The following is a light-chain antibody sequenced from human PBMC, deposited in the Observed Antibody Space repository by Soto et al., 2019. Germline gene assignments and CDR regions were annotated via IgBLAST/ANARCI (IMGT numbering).Light chain of an antibody. J-gene: IGLJ1*01. CDR2: DVR. CDR1: SSDIGAYNY. V-gene: IGLV2-14*01. CDR3: CSYTTSSTYV. Sequence: QSVLTQPASVSGSPGQSITISCTGTSSDIGAYNYVSWFQQHPGKAPKLMIYDVRNRPSGVSNRFSGSKSGNTAPLIISGLQAEDEADYYCCSYTTSSTYVFGTGTRVTLL.